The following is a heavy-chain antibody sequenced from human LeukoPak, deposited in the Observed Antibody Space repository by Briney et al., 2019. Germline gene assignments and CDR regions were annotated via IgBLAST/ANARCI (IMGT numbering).Heavy chain of an antibody. CDR1: GFTVSGNY. V-gene: IGHV3-53*01. CDR3: ARYSSSFYYGMDV. Sequence: PGGSLRLSCAASGFTVSGNYMSWVRQAPGKGLEWVSVIYSGGSTYYADSVKGRFTISRDNSKNTLYLQMNSLRAEDTAMYYCARYSSSFYYGMDVWGQGTTVTVSS. J-gene: IGHJ6*02. D-gene: IGHD6-13*01. CDR2: IYSGGST.